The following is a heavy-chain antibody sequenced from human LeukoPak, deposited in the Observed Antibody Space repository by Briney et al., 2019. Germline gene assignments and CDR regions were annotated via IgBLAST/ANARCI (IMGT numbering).Heavy chain of an antibody. Sequence: GSLRLSCAASGFTFSDYAMSWVRQAPGKGLEWVSSISGSGGNTYYADSVKGRFTISRDNSKNTLYLQMNSLRAEDTAVYYCAKDLRSGSYYYSFDYWGQGTLVTVSS. CDR1: GFTFSDYA. CDR3: AKDLRSGSYYYSFDY. CDR2: ISGSGGNT. J-gene: IGHJ4*02. D-gene: IGHD1-26*01. V-gene: IGHV3-23*01.